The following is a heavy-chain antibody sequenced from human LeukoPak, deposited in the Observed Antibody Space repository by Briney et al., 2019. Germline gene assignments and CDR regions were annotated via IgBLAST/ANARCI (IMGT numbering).Heavy chain of an antibody. CDR2: MNPNSGGT. CDR3: ARDSGSSWYNDY. CDR1: GYTFTGYY. D-gene: IGHD6-13*01. V-gene: IGHV1-2*02. J-gene: IGHJ4*02. Sequence: GASVKVSCKASGYTFTGYYMHWVRQAPGQGLEWMGWMNPNSGGTNYAQKFQGRVTMTRDTSISTAYMELSRLRSDDTAVYYCARDSGSSWYNDYWGQGTLVTVSS.